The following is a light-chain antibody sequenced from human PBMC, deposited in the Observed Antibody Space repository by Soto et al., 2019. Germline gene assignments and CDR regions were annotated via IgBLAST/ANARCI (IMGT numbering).Light chain of an antibody. J-gene: IGKJ1*01. CDR3: HQTFANPRT. Sequence: EIQLTKSPSSRSASLVSRVAITCRASQSIGIYLNWYQKKPGKAPKLLIHAASTLQSGDPSTFSGSGYGTDFALTISSLQPEDIATYYCHQTFANPRTFAHGTKVDI. V-gene: IGKV1-39*01. CDR1: QSIGIY. CDR2: AAS.